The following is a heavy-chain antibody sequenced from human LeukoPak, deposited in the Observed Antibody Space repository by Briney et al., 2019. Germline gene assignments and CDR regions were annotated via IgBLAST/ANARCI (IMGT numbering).Heavy chain of an antibody. CDR2: INPNSGGT. CDR3: ARDYDGIAVAVFEN. D-gene: IGHD6-19*01. CDR1: GYTFTGYY. V-gene: IGHV1-2*02. Sequence: GASVKVSCKASGYTFTGYYMRWVRQAPGQGLEWMGWINPNSGGTNYAQKFQGRVTMTRDTSISTAYMELSRLRSDDTAVYYCARDYDGIAVAVFENWGQRTLVTVSS. J-gene: IGHJ4*02.